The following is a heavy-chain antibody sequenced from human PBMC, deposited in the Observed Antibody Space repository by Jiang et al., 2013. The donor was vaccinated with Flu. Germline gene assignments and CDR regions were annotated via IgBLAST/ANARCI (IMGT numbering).Heavy chain of an antibody. Sequence: FSFTTSGVGVGWIRQPPGKALEWLALIFWNENKYYSPSLRSRLSITRDTSKNQVVLTMTNMDPVDTATYYCARPLYGDFSGYFDFWGQGTLVAVTS. V-gene: IGHV2-5*01. CDR1: FSFTTSGVG. CDR3: ARPLYGDFSGYFDF. D-gene: IGHD3-10*02. J-gene: IGHJ4*02. CDR2: IFWNENK.